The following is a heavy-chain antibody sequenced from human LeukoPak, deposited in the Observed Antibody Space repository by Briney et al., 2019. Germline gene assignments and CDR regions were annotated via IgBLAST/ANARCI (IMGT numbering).Heavy chain of an antibody. CDR3: ARTHYDFWSGYSPIHY. Sequence: GGSLRLSCAASGFTFSNYGMHWVRQAPGKGLEWVSSISPSGNYIYYADSVEGRFTISRDNAKNSLYLQMNSLRAEDTAVYYCARTHYDFWSGYSPIHYWGQGTLVTVSS. CDR1: GFTFSNYG. CDR2: ISPSGNYI. V-gene: IGHV3-21*01. J-gene: IGHJ4*02. D-gene: IGHD3-3*01.